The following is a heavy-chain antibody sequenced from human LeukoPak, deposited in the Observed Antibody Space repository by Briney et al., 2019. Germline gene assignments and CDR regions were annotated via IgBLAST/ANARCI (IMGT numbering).Heavy chain of an antibody. CDR1: GFTVSSNY. CDR3: ARDQRRSDYGDYSDNGGYYFDY. Sequence: GGSLRLSCAASGFTVSSNYMSWVRQAPGKGLEWVSVIYSGGSTYYADSVKGRFTISRDNSKNTLYLQMNSLRAEDTAVYYCARDQRRSDYGDYSDNGGYYFDYWGQGTLVTVSS. CDR2: IYSGGST. J-gene: IGHJ4*02. V-gene: IGHV3-66*02. D-gene: IGHD4-17*01.